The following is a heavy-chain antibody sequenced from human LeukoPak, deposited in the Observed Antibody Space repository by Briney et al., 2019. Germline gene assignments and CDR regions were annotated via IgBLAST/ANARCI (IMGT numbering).Heavy chain of an antibody. J-gene: IGHJ4*02. V-gene: IGHV3-30*02. CDR2: IRYDGSNK. D-gene: IGHD6-19*01. CDR3: AKDPDEAVAGTPFDY. Sequence: SGGPLRLSCAASGFTFSSYGMHWVRQAPGKGLEWVAFIRYDGSNKYYPDSVKGRFTISRDNSKNTLYLQMNSLRAEDTAVYYCAKDPDEAVAGTPFDYWGQGTLVTVSS. CDR1: GFTFSSYG.